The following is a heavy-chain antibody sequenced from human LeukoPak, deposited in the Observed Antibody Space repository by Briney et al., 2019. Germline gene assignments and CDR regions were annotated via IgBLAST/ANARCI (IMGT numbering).Heavy chain of an antibody. V-gene: IGHV4-61*02. Sequence: SETLSLTCTVSGGSISSGSYYWSWIRQPAGKGLEWIGRIYTSGSTNYNPSLKSRVTISVDTSKNQFSLKLSSATAADTAVYYCARDLIQLWLGGYYYYMDVWGKGTTVTVSS. CDR2: IYTSGST. D-gene: IGHD5-18*01. CDR1: GGSISSGSYY. J-gene: IGHJ6*03. CDR3: ARDLIQLWLGGYYYYMDV.